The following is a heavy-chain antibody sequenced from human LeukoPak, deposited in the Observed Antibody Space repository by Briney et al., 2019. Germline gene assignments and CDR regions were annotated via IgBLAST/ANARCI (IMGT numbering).Heavy chain of an antibody. V-gene: IGHV1-2*02. J-gene: IGHJ4*02. D-gene: IGHD3-9*01. Sequence: ASVQVSCKASKNTFTGYYMHWVRQAPGQGLEWMGWINPNRGGTNYAQKFQGRVTMTRDTSISTAYMELSRLRSDDTAVYYCARSSRYDIWTGYPYWGQGTLVTVSP. CDR1: KNTFTGYY. CDR2: INPNRGGT. CDR3: ARSSRYDIWTGYPY.